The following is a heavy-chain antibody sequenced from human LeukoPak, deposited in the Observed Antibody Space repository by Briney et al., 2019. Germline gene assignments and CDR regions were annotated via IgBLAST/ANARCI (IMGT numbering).Heavy chain of an antibody. CDR2: ISWNSGSI. D-gene: IGHD2-2*01. CDR3: AKGGVVVPAAFYFDY. CDR1: GFTFSVYF. V-gene: IGHV3-9*01. Sequence: GGSLRLSCAASGFTFSVYFMGWVRQAPGKGLEWVSGISWNSGSIGYADSVKGRFTISRDNAKNSLYLQMNSLRPEDTALYYCAKGGVVVPAAFYFDYWGQGTLVTVSS. J-gene: IGHJ4*02.